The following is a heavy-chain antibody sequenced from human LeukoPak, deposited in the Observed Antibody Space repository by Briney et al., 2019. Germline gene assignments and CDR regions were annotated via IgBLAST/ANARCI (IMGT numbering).Heavy chain of an antibody. Sequence: PSETLSLTCTVSGGSISYYYWSWIRQPPGKGLEWIGYIYSSGNTNYNPSLKSRVSISVDTSKNQFSLKLSSVTAADTAVYYCARDRASGWPDYWGQGTLVTVSS. J-gene: IGHJ4*02. CDR3: ARDRASGWPDY. CDR1: GGSISYYY. V-gene: IGHV4-59*01. CDR2: IYSSGNT. D-gene: IGHD6-19*01.